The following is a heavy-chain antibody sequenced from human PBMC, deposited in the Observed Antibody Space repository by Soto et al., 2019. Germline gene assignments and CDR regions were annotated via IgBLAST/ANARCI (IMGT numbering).Heavy chain of an antibody. D-gene: IGHD6-13*01. CDR2: ISAYNGDT. V-gene: IGHV1-18*01. CDR3: AREGSWPYYYYGMDV. J-gene: IGHJ6*02. Sequence: QVQLVQSGDEVKKPGASVKVSCKASGYTFTTYGISWVRQAPGQGLEWMGWISAYNGDTKYAQNVQDRVSMTTDTPTSTAYMELRSLRSDDTAGYYCAREGSWPYYYYGMDVWGQGTTVTVSS. CDR1: GYTFTTYG.